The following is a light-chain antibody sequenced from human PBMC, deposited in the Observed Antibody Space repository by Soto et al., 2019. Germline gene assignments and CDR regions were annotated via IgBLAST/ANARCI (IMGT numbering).Light chain of an antibody. J-gene: IGLJ2*01. CDR1: NNDVGAYPY. CDR3: SSFATSGTTVI. V-gene: IGLV2-14*01. Sequence: QSALTQSASVSGSPGQSITISCTGTNNDVGAYPYVSWYQQHPGTAPKLIIYEVTNRPSGISDRFSGSKSGNTASLTISGLQAEDESDYYCSSFATSGTTVIFGGGTQLTVL. CDR2: EVT.